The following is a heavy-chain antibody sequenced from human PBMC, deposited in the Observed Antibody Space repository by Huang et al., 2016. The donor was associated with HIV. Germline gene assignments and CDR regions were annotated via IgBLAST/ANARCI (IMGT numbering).Heavy chain of an antibody. Sequence: QVRLDQWGAGLLQPSETLTLTCAVYGDSFSGFFWSWIRQSPGRGLECIGKITQSGTTNYNPSLKSRVTIAIDTSKKQFSLKLKSVTADDTSTYYCARGRGTSWSFFDTWGQGSFVTVSS. D-gene: IGHD2-2*01. J-gene: IGHJ5*02. CDR2: ITQSGTT. CDR3: ARGRGTSWSFFDT. V-gene: IGHV4-34*01. CDR1: GDSFSGFF.